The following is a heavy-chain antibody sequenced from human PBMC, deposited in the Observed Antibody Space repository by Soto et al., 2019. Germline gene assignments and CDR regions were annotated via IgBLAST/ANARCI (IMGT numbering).Heavy chain of an antibody. D-gene: IGHD1-26*01. CDR3: AKGGATDAYYYAMDV. CDR2: ISYDGHNK. CDR1: GFTFSNYA. J-gene: IGHJ6*02. V-gene: IGHV3-30-3*01. Sequence: GGSLRLSCAASGFTFSNYAMHWVRQAPGKGLEWVAVISYDGHNKYYADSVKGRFTISRDNSKSTLYLQMNSLRAEDTAVYYCAKGGATDAYYYAMDVWGQGTTVTVSS.